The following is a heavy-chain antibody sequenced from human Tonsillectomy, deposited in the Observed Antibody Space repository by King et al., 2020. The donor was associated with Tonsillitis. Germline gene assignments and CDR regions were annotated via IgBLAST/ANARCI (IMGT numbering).Heavy chain of an antibody. CDR3: TTDPLSWWELLLLRAFDI. CDR1: GFTFSNAW. D-gene: IGHD1-26*01. V-gene: IGHV3-15*01. CDR2: IKSKTDGGTT. J-gene: IGHJ3*02. Sequence: VQLVESGGGLVKPGGSLRLSCAASGFTFSNAWMSWVRQAPGKGLEWVGRIKSKTDGGTTDYAAPVKGRFTISRDDSKNTLYLQMNSLKTEDTAVYYCTTDPLSWWELLLLRAFDIWGQGTMVTVSS.